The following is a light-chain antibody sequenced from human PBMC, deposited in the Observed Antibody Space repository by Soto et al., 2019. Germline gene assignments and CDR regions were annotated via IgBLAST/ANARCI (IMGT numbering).Light chain of an antibody. CDR3: SSHTSISTEV. Sequence: QSALTQPASVSGSPGQSITISCTGTSSDVGGYNYVSWYQQHPGKAPKLMIYDVSNRPSGVSNRFSGSKSANTASLTISGLQAEDEADYYCSSHTSISTEVFGTGTKVTVL. CDR2: DVS. V-gene: IGLV2-14*01. CDR1: SSDVGGYNY. J-gene: IGLJ1*01.